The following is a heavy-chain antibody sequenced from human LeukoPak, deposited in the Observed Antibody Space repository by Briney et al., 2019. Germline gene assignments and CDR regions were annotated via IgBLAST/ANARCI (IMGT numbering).Heavy chain of an antibody. V-gene: IGHV6-1*01. CDR1: GDSVSSNSAA. D-gene: IGHD3-22*01. Sequence: SQTLSLTCATSGDSVSSNSAAWNWIRQSPSRGLEWLGRTYYRSKWYNDYAVSVKSRITINPDTSKNQFSLQLNSVTPEDTAVYYCARGSYYYDSSGYYLPFDYWGQGTLVTVSS. J-gene: IGHJ4*02. CDR3: ARGSYYYDSSGYYLPFDY. CDR2: TYYRSKWYN.